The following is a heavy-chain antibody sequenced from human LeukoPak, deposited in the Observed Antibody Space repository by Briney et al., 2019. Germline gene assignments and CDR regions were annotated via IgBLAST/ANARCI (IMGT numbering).Heavy chain of an antibody. Sequence: ASVKVSCKASGYTFTGYYIHWVRQAPGQGLEWMGWINPNSGGTNYAQKFQGWVTMTRDTSISTAYMELSRLRSDDTAVYYCARDYTSGDLDYWGQGTLVTVSS. V-gene: IGHV1-2*04. CDR1: GYTFTGYY. D-gene: IGHD6-19*01. J-gene: IGHJ4*02. CDR2: INPNSGGT. CDR3: ARDYTSGDLDY.